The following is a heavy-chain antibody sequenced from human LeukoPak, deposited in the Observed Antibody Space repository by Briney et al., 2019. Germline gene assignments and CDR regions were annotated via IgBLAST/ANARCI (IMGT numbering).Heavy chain of an antibody. J-gene: IGHJ4*02. V-gene: IGHV3-20*04. Sequence: GGSLRLSCAASGFTFSSYSMNWVRQAPGKGLEWVSGINWNGGSTGYADSVKGRFTISRDNAKNSLYLQMNSLRAEDTAVYYCAREIGETYYYDSSGSSFDYWGQGTLVTVSS. CDR3: AREIGETYYYDSSGSSFDY. D-gene: IGHD3-22*01. CDR2: INWNGGST. CDR1: GFTFSSYS.